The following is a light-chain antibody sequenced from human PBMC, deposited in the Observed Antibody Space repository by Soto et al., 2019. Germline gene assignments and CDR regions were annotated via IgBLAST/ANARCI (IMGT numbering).Light chain of an antibody. CDR3: QQYGSSGT. Sequence: EIVLTQSPGTLSLSPGERATLSCRASQSVDSIFVAWFQQKPGQAPRLLIYGTSSRATGIPDRFSGSGSGTDFTLTISRLEPEDFAVYYCQQYGSSGTFGQGTKVDIK. CDR2: GTS. J-gene: IGKJ1*01. CDR1: QSVDSIF. V-gene: IGKV3-20*01.